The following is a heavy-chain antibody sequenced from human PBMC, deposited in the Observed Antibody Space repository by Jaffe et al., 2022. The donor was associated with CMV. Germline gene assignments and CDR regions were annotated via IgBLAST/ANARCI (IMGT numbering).Heavy chain of an antibody. D-gene: IGHD3-16*01. CDR3: AKDIGPDLGGYYYGMDV. Sequence: EVQLVESGGGLVQPGRSLRLSCAASGFTFDDYAMHWVRQAPGKGLEWVSGISWNSGSIGYADSVKGRFTISRDNAKNSLYLQMNSLRAEDTALYYCAKDIGPDLGGYYYGMDVWGQGTTVTVSS. CDR2: ISWNSGSI. CDR1: GFTFDDYA. V-gene: IGHV3-9*01. J-gene: IGHJ6*02.